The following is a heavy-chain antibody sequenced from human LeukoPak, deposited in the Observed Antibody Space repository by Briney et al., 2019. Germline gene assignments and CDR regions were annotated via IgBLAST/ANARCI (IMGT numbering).Heavy chain of an antibody. CDR3: AREGSSSLDY. Sequence: RASVKVSCKASGYTFTSYDINWVRQATGHGLEWMGWMNPNSGNTGYAQKFQGRVTMTRDTSTSTVYMELSSLRSEDTAVYYCAREGSSSLDYWGQGTLVTVSS. CDR1: GYTFTSYD. CDR2: MNPNSGNT. D-gene: IGHD6-13*01. J-gene: IGHJ4*02. V-gene: IGHV1-8*01.